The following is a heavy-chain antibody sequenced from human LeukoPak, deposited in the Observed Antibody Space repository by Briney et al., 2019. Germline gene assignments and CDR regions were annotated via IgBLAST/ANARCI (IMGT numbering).Heavy chain of an antibody. Sequence: PGGSLRLSCAASGFTFSRYAMTWVRQAPGKGLEWVSTISGVGDRTYFADSVKGRFTVSRDNSKSTLYLQMNRPRAEDTAVYYCAKGFGDTTFGVVTANDYWGQGILVIVSS. J-gene: IGHJ4*02. CDR1: GFTFSRYA. V-gene: IGHV3-23*01. CDR3: AKGFGDTTFGVVTANDY. CDR2: ISGVGDRT. D-gene: IGHD3-3*01.